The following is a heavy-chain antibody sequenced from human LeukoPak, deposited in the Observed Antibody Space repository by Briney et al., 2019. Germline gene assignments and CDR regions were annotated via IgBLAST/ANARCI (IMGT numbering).Heavy chain of an antibody. CDR3: ARAVHSSGWFDYYYGMDV. CDR2: ISAADGDNT. CDR1: GFTFRNYA. D-gene: IGHD6-19*01. J-gene: IGHJ6*02. Sequence: PGGSLRLSCAASGFTFRNYAMGWVRQAPGKGLEWVSVISAADGDNTYYADSVKGRFSISRDNSNYTLHLQMNSLRAEDTAVYYCARAVHSSGWFDYYYGMDVWGQGTTVTVSS. V-gene: IGHV3-23*01.